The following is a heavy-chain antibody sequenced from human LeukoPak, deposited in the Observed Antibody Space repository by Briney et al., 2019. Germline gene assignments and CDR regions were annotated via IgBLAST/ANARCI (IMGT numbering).Heavy chain of an antibody. V-gene: IGHV1-58*01. J-gene: IGHJ5*01. CDR3: AKGNWWSWFDS. CDR2: IDVGSGNT. D-gene: IGHD2-15*01. CDR1: GFTFTSSA. Sequence: GASVKVSCKASGFTFTSSAVQWVRQARGQRLEWIGWIDVGSGNTNYAQKFQERVTITRDMSTSTAYMELSSLSSEDTAVYYCAKGNWWSWFDSWGQGTLVTVSS.